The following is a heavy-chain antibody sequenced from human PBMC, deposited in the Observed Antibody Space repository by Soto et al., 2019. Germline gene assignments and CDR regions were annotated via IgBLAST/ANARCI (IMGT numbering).Heavy chain of an antibody. CDR1: GGSISSGDYY. CDR2: IYYSGST. D-gene: IGHD2-2*01. CDR3: AREKKGCSSTSCYFSPGSYYYYGMDV. Sequence: SETLSLTCTVSGGSISSGDYYWSWIRQPPGKGLEWIGYIYYSGSTYYNPSLKSRVTISVDTSKNQFSLKLGSVTAADTAVYYCAREKKGCSSTSCYFSPGSYYYYGMDVWGQGTTVTVSS. J-gene: IGHJ6*02. V-gene: IGHV4-30-4*01.